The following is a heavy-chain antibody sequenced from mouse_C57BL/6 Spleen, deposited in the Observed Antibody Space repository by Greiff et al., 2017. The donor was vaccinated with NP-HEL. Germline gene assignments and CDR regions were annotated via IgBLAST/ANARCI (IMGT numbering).Heavy chain of an antibody. CDR3: TTIYYDYDVDY. CDR1: GFNIKDDY. Sequence: EVQLQQSGAELVRPGASVKLSCTASGFNIKDDYMHWVKQRPEQGLEWIGWIDPENGDTEYASKFQGKATITADTSSNTAYLQLSRLTSEDTAVYYCTTIYYDYDVDYWGQGTTLTVSS. V-gene: IGHV14-4*01. CDR2: IDPENGDT. J-gene: IGHJ2*01. D-gene: IGHD2-4*01.